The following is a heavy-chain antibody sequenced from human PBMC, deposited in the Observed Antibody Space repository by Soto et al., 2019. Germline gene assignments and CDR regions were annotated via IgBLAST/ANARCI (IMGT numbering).Heavy chain of an antibody. V-gene: IGHV4-39*01. CDR2: IYYSGST. Sequence: SETLSLTCTVSGGSISSSSYYWGWIRQPPGKGLEWIGSIYYSGSTYYNPSLKSRVTISVDTSKNQFSLKLSSVTAADTAVYYCARLDSSGWYLRSTNYFDYWGQGTLVTVSS. D-gene: IGHD6-19*01. CDR1: GGSISSSSYY. J-gene: IGHJ4*02. CDR3: ARLDSSGWYLRSTNYFDY.